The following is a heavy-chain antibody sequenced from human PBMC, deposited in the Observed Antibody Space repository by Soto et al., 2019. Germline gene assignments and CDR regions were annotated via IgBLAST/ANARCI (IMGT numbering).Heavy chain of an antibody. CDR2: ITGSGSTI. J-gene: IGHJ6*03. Sequence: QVQLVESGGGLVKPGGSLRLSCAASGFTFSDYDMSWIRQAPGKGLEWVSCITGSGSTIYYADSVKGRFTISRDNAKNSLFLHMNSLRVEDTAVYYCASTHYYYHYMDVWGKGTTVTVSS. CDR3: ASTHYYYHYMDV. V-gene: IGHV3-11*01. CDR1: GFTFSDYD.